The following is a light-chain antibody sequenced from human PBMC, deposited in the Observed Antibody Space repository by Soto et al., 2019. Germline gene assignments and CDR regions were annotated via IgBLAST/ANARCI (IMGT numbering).Light chain of an antibody. V-gene: IGLV2-14*01. Sequence: QSALTQPASVSGSPGQSITISCTGTSSDIGSNNYVSWYQQHPGKAPKVMIYEVSNRPSGVSNRFSGSKSGNTASLTISGLQAEDEADYYCSSYTVNSVTLYVFGTGTKVTVL. CDR3: SSYTVNSVTLYV. CDR1: SSDIGSNNY. J-gene: IGLJ1*01. CDR2: EVS.